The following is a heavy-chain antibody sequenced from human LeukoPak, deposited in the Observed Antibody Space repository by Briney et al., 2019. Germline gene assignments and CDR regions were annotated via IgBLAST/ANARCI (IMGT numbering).Heavy chain of an antibody. J-gene: IGHJ6*02. Sequence: PGRSLRLSCAASGFTFRSYGMHWVRQAPGKGLQWVAVIWYDGSNKYYADSVKGRFTISRDNSKNTLYLQMNSLRAEDTAVYYCARDHEWELNYYYGMDVWGQGTTVTVSS. D-gene: IGHD1-26*01. CDR1: GFTFRSYG. CDR2: IWYDGSNK. CDR3: ARDHEWELNYYYGMDV. V-gene: IGHV3-30*19.